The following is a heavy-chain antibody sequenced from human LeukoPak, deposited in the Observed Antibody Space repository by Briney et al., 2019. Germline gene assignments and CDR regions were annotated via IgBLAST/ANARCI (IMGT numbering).Heavy chain of an antibody. CDR1: GGSFSGYY. D-gene: IGHD3-9*01. Sequence: SETLSLTRAVYGGSFSGYYWSWIRQPPGKGLEWIGEINHSGSTNYNPSLKSRVTISVDTSKNQFSLKLSSVTAADTAVYYCARHVKGYDILTGYYVYYYYGMDVWGQGTTVTVSS. J-gene: IGHJ6*02. CDR3: ARHVKGYDILTGYYVYYYYGMDV. V-gene: IGHV4-34*01. CDR2: INHSGST.